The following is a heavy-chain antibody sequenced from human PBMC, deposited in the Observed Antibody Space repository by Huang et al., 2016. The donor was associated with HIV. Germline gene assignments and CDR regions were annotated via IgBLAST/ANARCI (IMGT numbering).Heavy chain of an antibody. CDR3: AKDADTSGYDVLGPFGS. Sequence: EVLLLESGGGLVQPGGSLRLSCVASGFTFSSYAMRWVRQVPGKGLEWVSGITDGINNRYYAHSVKGRFAVSRDDSTNTLYLQMNSLRAEDTAVYYCAKDADTSGYDVLGPFGSWGQGTLVTVSS. J-gene: IGHJ4*02. CDR1: GFTFSSYA. D-gene: IGHD3-3*01. CDR2: ITDGINNR. V-gene: IGHV3-23*01.